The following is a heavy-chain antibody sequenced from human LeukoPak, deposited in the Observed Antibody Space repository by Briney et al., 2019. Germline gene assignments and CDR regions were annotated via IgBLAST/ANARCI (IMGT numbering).Heavy chain of an antibody. Sequence: GRSLRLSCAASGFTFSSYGMHWVRQAPGKGLEWVAVISYDGSNKYYADSVKGRFTISRDNSKNTLYLQMNSLRAEDTAVYYCAKDSFDYWGQGTLVTVSS. V-gene: IGHV3-30*18. CDR1: GFTFSSYG. CDR3: AKDSFDY. CDR2: ISYDGSNK. J-gene: IGHJ4*02.